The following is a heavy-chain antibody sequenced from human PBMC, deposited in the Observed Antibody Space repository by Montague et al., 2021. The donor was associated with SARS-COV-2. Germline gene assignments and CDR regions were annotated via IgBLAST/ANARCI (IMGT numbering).Heavy chain of an antibody. D-gene: IGHD1-26*01. J-gene: IGHJ3*02. Sequence: PALVKPTQTLTLTCTFSGFSLSTSGMCLSWIRQPPGKALERLALXDWDDDKYYSTSLKTRLTISKDTSKNQVVLTMTNMDPVDTATYYCARIWGATRGDAFDIGGQGTMVTVSS. CDR2: XDWDDDK. CDR3: ARIWGATRGDAFDI. V-gene: IGHV2-70*01. CDR1: GFSLSTSGMC.